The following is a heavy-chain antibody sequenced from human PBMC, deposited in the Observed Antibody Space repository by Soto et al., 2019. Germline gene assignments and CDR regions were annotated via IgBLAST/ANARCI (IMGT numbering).Heavy chain of an antibody. J-gene: IGHJ4*02. CDR1: GFTCSDYY. CDR2: ISSSSSYT. D-gene: IGHD3-9*01. V-gene: IGHV3-11*05. Sequence: QVQLVESGGGLVKPGGSLRLSCAASGFTCSDYYMSWIRQAPGKGLEWVSYISSSSSYTNYADSGKGRFTISRENAKNSLYLQMNSLRAEDTAVYYCASAIPRYFDWAQNYFDYWGQGTLVTVSS. CDR3: ASAIPRYFDWAQNYFDY.